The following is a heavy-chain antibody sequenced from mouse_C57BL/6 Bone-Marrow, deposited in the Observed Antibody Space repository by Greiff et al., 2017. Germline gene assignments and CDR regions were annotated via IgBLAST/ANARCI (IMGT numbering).Heavy chain of an antibody. J-gene: IGHJ4*01. V-gene: IGHV1-52*01. Sequence: VQLKQPGAELVRPGSSVKLSCKASGYTFTSYWMHWVKQRPIQGLEWIGNIDPSDSETHYNQKFKDKATLTVDKSSSTAYMQLSSLTSEDSAVYYCARAYSNYGYYAMDYWGQGTSVTVSS. CDR2: IDPSDSET. D-gene: IGHD2-5*01. CDR1: GYTFTSYW. CDR3: ARAYSNYGYYAMDY.